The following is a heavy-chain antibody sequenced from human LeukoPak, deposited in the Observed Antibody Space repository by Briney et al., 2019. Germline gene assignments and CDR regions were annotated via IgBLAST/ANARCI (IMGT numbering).Heavy chain of an antibody. V-gene: IGHV4-34*01. CDR2: INHSGST. D-gene: IGHD6-19*01. J-gene: IGHJ5*02. Sequence: SETLSLTCAVYGGSFSGYYWSWIRQPPGKGLEWIGEINHSGSTNYDPSLKSRVTISVDTSKNQFSLKLSSVTAADTAVYYCARGLQWLVTWGQGTLVTVSS. CDR3: ARGLQWLVT. CDR1: GGSFSGYY.